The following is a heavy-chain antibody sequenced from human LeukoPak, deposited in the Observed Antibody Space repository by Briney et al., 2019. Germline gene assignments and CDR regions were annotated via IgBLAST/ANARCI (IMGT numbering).Heavy chain of an antibody. J-gene: IGHJ2*01. Sequence: SETLSLTCTVSGGSLRSYYWSWIRQPPGEGLEWIGYIYYSGSTNYNPSLKSRVTISVDTSKNQFSLKLSSVTAADAAVYYCARVYYSSSYGYWYFDLWGRGTLVTVSS. V-gene: IGHV4-59*01. CDR2: IYYSGST. CDR1: GGSLRSYY. D-gene: IGHD6-13*01. CDR3: ARVYYSSSYGYWYFDL.